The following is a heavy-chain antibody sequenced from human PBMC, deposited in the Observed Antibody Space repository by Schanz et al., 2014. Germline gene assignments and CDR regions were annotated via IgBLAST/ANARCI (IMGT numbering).Heavy chain of an antibody. V-gene: IGHV3-48*01. CDR1: GFTFSDYS. CDR3: ARDRRNADLDY. Sequence: EVQLVGSGGGWVQPGGSLRLSCAASGFTFSDYSMNWVRQAPGKGLEWISYITYNGGTIYYADSVKGRFTISRDNAKNSLYLEMNSLRAEDTALYYCARDRRNADLDYWGQGTLVTVSS. CDR2: ITYNGGTI. D-gene: IGHD1-1*01. J-gene: IGHJ4*02.